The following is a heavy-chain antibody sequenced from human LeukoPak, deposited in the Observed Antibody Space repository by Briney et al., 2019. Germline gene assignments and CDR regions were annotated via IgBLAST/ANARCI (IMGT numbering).Heavy chain of an antibody. Sequence: SETLSLTCTVSGGSISSGGYYWSWIRQHPGKGLEWIGYIYYSGSTYYNPSLKGRVTISVDTSKNQFSLKLSSVTAADTAVYYCARGSDDYGDYYRYFDYWGQGTLVTVSS. J-gene: IGHJ4*02. V-gene: IGHV4-31*03. CDR2: IYYSGST. CDR1: GGSISSGGYY. CDR3: ARGSDDYGDYYRYFDY. D-gene: IGHD4-17*01.